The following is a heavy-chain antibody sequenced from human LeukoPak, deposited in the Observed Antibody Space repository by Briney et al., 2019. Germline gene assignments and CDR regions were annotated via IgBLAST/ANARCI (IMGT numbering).Heavy chain of an antibody. V-gene: IGHV4-31*02. Sequence: SETLSLTCSVSGGSVSSGSYYWSWTRQHPGKGLEWIGYIYYSGSTYYNPSLKSRVTISVDTSKNQFSLKLSSVTAADTAVYYCATRSRDIVVVPAANDAFDIWGQGTVVTVSS. D-gene: IGHD2-2*01. CDR1: GGSVSSGSYY. CDR3: ATRSRDIVVVPAANDAFDI. J-gene: IGHJ3*02. CDR2: IYYSGST.